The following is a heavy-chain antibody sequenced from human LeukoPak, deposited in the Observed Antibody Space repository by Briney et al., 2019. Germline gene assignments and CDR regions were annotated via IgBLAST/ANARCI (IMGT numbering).Heavy chain of an antibody. CDR1: GFTFSSYA. CDR2: INHSGST. CDR3: ARAGYDYVWGSYRANWFDP. J-gene: IGHJ5*02. D-gene: IGHD3-16*02. V-gene: IGHV4-34*01. Sequence: GSLRLSCAASGFTFSSYAMSWVRQPPGKGLEWIGEINHSGSTKYNPSLKSRVTISVDTSKNQFSLKLSSVTAADTAVYYCARAGYDYVWGSYRANWFDPWGQGTLVTVSS.